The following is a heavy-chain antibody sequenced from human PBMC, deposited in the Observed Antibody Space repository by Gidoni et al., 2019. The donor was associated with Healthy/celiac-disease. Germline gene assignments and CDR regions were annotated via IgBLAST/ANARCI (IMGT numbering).Heavy chain of an antibody. CDR2: INHSGST. D-gene: IGHD3-10*02. J-gene: IGHJ4*02. CDR1: GGSFSGYY. V-gene: IGHV4-34*01. CDR3: ATTCSGSYYRGMGY. Sequence: QVQLQQWGAGLLKPSETLSLTCAVYGGSFSGYYWSWIRQPPGKGLEWIGEINHSGSTNYNPSLKSRVTISVDTSKNQFSLKLSSVTAADTAVYYCATTCSGSYYRGMGYWGQGTLVTVSS.